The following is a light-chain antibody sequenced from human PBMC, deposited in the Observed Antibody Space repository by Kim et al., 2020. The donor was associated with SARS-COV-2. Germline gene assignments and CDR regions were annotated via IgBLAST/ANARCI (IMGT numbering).Light chain of an antibody. J-gene: IGKJ1*01. CDR2: SAS. V-gene: IGKV3-15*01. CDR3: QQYNDWPS. Sequence: VVMTQSPATLSVSPGERATLTCRASHSVSLNLAWYQHKPGQAPRLLIHSASTRATGIPGRFSGSVSGTEFTLTINSLQSEDSAVYYCQQYNDWPSFGQGTKLEI. CDR1: HSVSLN.